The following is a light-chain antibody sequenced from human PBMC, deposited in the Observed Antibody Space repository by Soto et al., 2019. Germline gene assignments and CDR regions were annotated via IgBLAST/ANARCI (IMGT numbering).Light chain of an antibody. J-gene: IGLJ2*01. Sequence: SYELTQAPSVSVAPGQAAGITCGGNNIGSKSVHWFQQKPGQAPVLVVYDDSDRPSGIPERFSGSNSGNTATLTISRVEVGDEADYYCQVWDSSSAHVVFGGGTKLTVL. CDR1: NIGSKS. CDR3: QVWDSSSAHVV. V-gene: IGLV3-21*02. CDR2: DDS.